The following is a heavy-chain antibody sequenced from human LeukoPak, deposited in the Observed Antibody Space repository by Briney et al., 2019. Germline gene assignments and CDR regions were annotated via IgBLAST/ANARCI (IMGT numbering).Heavy chain of an antibody. J-gene: IGHJ5*02. Sequence: GGSLRLSCAASGFTFSSYSMNWVRQAPGKGLEWVSSISSSSSYIYYADSVKGRFTTSRDNAKNSLYLQMNSLRAEDTAVYYCARDNSVEDTAWWFDPWGQGTLVTVSS. CDR2: ISSSSSYI. CDR1: GFTFSSYS. D-gene: IGHD4-23*01. CDR3: ARDNSVEDTAWWFDP. V-gene: IGHV3-21*01.